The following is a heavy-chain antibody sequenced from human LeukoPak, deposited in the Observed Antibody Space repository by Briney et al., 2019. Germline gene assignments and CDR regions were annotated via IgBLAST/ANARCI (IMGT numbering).Heavy chain of an antibody. CDR2: IIPIFGTA. Sequence: GASVKVSCKASGCTFSSYDISWVRQAPGQGLEWMGGIIPIFGTANYAQKFQGRVTITTDESTSTAYMELSSLRSEDTAVYYCARLGYCSSTSCVIIDYWGQGTLVTVSS. V-gene: IGHV1-69*05. CDR3: ARLGYCSSTSCVIIDY. CDR1: GCTFSSYD. D-gene: IGHD2-2*01. J-gene: IGHJ4*02.